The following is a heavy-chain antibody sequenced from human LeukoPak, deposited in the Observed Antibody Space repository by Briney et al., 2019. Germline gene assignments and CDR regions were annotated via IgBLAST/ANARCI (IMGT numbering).Heavy chain of an antibody. CDR1: GFTFSSYS. J-gene: IGHJ6*03. CDR3: ARPPYYDFWSGYYTPYYYMDV. CDR2: ISSSSSYI. Sequence: GGSLRLFCAASGFTFSSYSMNWVRQAPGKGLEWVSSISSSSSYIYYADSVKGRFTISRDNAKNSLYLQMNSLRAEDTAVYYCARPPYYDFWSGYYTPYYYMDVWGKGTTVTVPS. V-gene: IGHV3-21*01. D-gene: IGHD3-3*01.